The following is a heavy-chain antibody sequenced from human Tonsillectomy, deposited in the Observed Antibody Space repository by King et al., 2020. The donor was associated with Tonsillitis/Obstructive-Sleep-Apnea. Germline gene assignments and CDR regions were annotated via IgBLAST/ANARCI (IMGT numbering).Heavy chain of an antibody. CDR2: ISSNNDNT. CDR1: GYTFSSYG. Sequence: VQLVESGAEVKKPGASVKVSCKASGYTFSSYGISWVRQAPGQGLEWMGWISSNNDNTNYAQKLQGRVTMTADTSTSTAYMELRSLRSDDTAVYYCARHVWGGGYQLPSPDYMDVGGIGTTVTVSS. J-gene: IGHJ6*03. D-gene: IGHD2-2*01. CDR3: ARHVWGGGYQLPSPDYMDV. V-gene: IGHV1-18*01.